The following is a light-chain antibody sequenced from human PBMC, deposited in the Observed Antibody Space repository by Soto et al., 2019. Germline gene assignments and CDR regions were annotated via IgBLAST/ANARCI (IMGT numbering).Light chain of an antibody. Sequence: DIQMTQSPSTLSASVGDRVTITCRASQTVNTWLAWYQQKPGKAPKVLIYGASNLQSGVPPRFSGSGSGTDFTLAISSLQPEDSATYYCLQDINYPWTFGQGTKVDI. CDR2: GAS. CDR1: QTVNTW. CDR3: LQDINYPWT. J-gene: IGKJ1*01. V-gene: IGKV1-5*01.